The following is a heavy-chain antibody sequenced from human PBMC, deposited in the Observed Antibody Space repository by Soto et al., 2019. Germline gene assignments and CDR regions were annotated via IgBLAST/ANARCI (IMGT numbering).Heavy chain of an antibody. Sequence: GGSLTLSCVASGFTFRSLWMDWVRQVPGKEPVWVSFIDSYGSSTKYADSVRGRFTISRDNAKNTLYLLMNSLRVEDTAVYYCVRGLGNSDHWGQGTLVTVS. V-gene: IGHV3-74*03. CDR2: IDSYGSST. CDR1: GFTFRSLW. CDR3: VRGLGNSDH. J-gene: IGHJ4*02.